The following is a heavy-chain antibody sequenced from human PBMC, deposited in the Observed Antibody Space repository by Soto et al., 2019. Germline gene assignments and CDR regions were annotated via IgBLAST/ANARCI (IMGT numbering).Heavy chain of an antibody. J-gene: IGHJ4*02. CDR3: ARGTTVTTPGY. Sequence: GGSLRLSCAASGFTFSSYAMHWVRQAPGEGLEWVAVISYDGSNKYYADSVKGRFTISRDNSKNTLYLQMNSLRAEDAAVYYCARGTTVTTPGYWGQGTLVTVSS. CDR2: ISYDGSNK. CDR1: GFTFSSYA. D-gene: IGHD4-17*01. V-gene: IGHV3-30-3*01.